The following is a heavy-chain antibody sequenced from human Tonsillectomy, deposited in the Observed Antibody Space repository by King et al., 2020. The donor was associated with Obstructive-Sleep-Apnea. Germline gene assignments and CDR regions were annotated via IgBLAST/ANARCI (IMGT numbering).Heavy chain of an antibody. V-gene: IGHV3-30*04. D-gene: IGHD6-6*01. CDR2: IAYDGSNK. Sequence: QVQLVESGGGVVQPGRSLRLSCAASGFTFSSYAMHWVRQAPGKWLEGVSVIAYDGSNKYYADSVKGRFTISRVNSKNTLYLQMNSLRAVETAVYYCAREFRPGRYSSSSGVDYWGQGTLVTVSS. CDR3: AREFRPGRYSSSSGVDY. J-gene: IGHJ4*02. CDR1: GFTFSSYA.